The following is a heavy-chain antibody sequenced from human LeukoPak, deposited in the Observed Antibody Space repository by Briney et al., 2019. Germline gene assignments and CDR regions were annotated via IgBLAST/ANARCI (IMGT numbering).Heavy chain of an antibody. CDR2: ISAYNGNT. V-gene: IGHV1-18*01. J-gene: IGHJ6*03. CDR1: GSTFSSYA. Sequence: ASVKFSCKSSGSTFSSYAISCVRHAPGQGLECMGWISAYNGNTNYAQKLQGRVTMTTDTSTSTAYMELRSLRSDDTAVYYCARGGVDTAMVTGYYYYMDVWGKGTTVTVSS. D-gene: IGHD5-18*01. CDR3: ARGGVDTAMVTGYYYYMDV.